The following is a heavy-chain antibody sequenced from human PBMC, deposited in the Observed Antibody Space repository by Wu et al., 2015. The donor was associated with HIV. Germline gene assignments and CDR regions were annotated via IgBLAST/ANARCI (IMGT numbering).Heavy chain of an antibody. J-gene: IGHJ3*02. D-gene: IGHD2-2*01. V-gene: IGHV1-69*13. Sequence: QVQLVQSGAEVKKPGSSVKVSCKASGGTFSSYAISWVRQAPGQGLEWMGRIIPIFGTANYAQKFQGRVTITADESTSTAYMELSSLRSEDTAVYYCARYGLTHCSSTSCYPAGAFDIWGQGTMVTVSS. CDR1: GGTFSSYA. CDR3: ARYGLTHCSSTSCYPAGAFDI. CDR2: IIPIFGTA.